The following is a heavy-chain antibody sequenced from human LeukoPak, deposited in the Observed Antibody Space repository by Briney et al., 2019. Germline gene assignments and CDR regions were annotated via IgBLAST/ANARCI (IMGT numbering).Heavy chain of an antibody. V-gene: IGHV3-30-3*01. CDR2: ISYDGSNK. CDR1: GFTFSSYV. J-gene: IGHJ4*02. CDR3: ARDYDSSGYYCYFDY. D-gene: IGHD3-22*01. Sequence: AGGSLGLSCAASGFTFSSYVMHWVRQAPGKGLEWVAVISYDGSNKYYADSVKGRFTISRDNSKNTLYLQMNSLRAEDTAVYYCARDYDSSGYYCYFDYWGQGTLVTVSS.